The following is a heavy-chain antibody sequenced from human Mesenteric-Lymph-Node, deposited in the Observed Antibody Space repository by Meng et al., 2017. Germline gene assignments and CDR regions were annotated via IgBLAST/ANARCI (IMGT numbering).Heavy chain of an antibody. J-gene: IGHJ4*02. CDR3: ARRPTGIDY. V-gene: IGHV4-34*12. Sequence: GHPTQGGSGLLKPSETLSLTCAVNGGSLSGAYWNWIRQPPGKGLEWIGEIIHGGSPSYNPSLKSRVTISIDTSKNQLSLMLSSVTAADTAVYYCARRPTGIDYWGQGTLVTVSS. CDR1: GGSLSGAY. CDR2: IIHGGSP. D-gene: IGHD2-8*02.